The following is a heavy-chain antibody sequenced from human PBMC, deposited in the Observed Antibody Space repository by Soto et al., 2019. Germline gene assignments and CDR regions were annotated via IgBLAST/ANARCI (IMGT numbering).Heavy chain of an antibody. J-gene: IGHJ4*02. V-gene: IGHV4-4*02. CDR2: IHHSGSA. Sequence: QVQLQESGTGLVRPSGTVSLTCAVSCCSISNGDWWSWVRQPPGKGLEWIGEIHHSGSANYNPSLMRRVTMSVVPSNNLFSLTLVSVTAKDTVVYYCARDQRRHPGDWGQGTLVSVSS. CDR1: CCSISNGDW. D-gene: IGHD6-25*01. CDR3: ARDQRRHPGD.